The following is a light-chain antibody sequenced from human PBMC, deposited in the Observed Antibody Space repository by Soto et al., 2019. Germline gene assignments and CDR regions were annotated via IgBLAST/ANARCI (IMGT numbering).Light chain of an antibody. CDR2: GAS. J-gene: IGKJ5*01. V-gene: IGKV3-20*01. Sequence: EIGLTKSPGTLSLSPGERATLSCRAGQSVGSSYLAWYQQKPGQAPRLLIYGASNRATGIPDRFSGGGSGTDFTLTISRLEPEDFAVCYCQQYGSSPITFGQGTRLEIK. CDR3: QQYGSSPIT. CDR1: QSVGSSY.